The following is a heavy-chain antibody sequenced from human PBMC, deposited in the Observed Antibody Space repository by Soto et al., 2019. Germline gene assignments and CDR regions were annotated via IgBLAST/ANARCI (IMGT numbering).Heavy chain of an antibody. Sequence: QVQLVQSGAEVKKPGASVKVSCKASDYTFSSYGISWVRQAPGQGLEWMGWINSYNYKTNFAQKFQGRVTMTTDTPTSTAYMELRSLTSDDTAVYYCARRKGYNYGYYFDYWGQGTLVTVSS. CDR1: DYTFSSYG. CDR2: INSYNYKT. J-gene: IGHJ4*02. CDR3: ARRKGYNYGYYFDY. D-gene: IGHD5-18*01. V-gene: IGHV1-18*01.